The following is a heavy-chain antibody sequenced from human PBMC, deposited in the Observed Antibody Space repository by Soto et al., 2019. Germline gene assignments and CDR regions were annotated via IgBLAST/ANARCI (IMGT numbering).Heavy chain of an antibody. CDR2: VSSSSGGGST. CDR1: GFTFSNYA. D-gene: IGHD2-15*01. CDR3: AKDGGPPGTRDWYSDL. Sequence: VQLLESGGGLVQPGGSLRLSCAASGFTFSNYAMTWVRQAPGKGLGWVSCVSSSSGGGSTYYAASVKGRFTISRDNSKNTLFLQMNSLRAEDTAAYCCAKDGGPPGTRDWYSDLWARGTLVTVSS. J-gene: IGHJ2*01. V-gene: IGHV3-23*01.